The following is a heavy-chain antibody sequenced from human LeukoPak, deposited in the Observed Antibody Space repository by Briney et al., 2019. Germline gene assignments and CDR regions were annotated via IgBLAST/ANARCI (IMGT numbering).Heavy chain of an antibody. V-gene: IGHV4-30-2*01. CDR2: IYHSGST. J-gene: IGHJ4*02. CDR1: GGSISSGGYS. Sequence: KPSQTLSLTCAVSGGSISSGGYSWSWLRQPPGKGLEWIVYIYHSGSTYYNPSLKSRVTISVDRSKNQFSLKLSSVTAADTAVYYCARRDCSGGSCLFDYWGQGTLVTVSS. D-gene: IGHD2-15*01. CDR3: ARRDCSGGSCLFDY.